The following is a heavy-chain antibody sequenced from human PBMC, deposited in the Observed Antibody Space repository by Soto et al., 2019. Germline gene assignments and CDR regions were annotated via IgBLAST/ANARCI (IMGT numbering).Heavy chain of an antibody. CDR2: IYWADDK. CDR3: SYVHCSGGSCFRFHYRGMDV. J-gene: IGHJ6*02. D-gene: IGHD2-15*01. Sequence: QITLKESGPTLVKPTQTLTLTCTFSGFSLSTSGVGVAWIRQPPGKALERLALIYWADDKRYRPSLESGLTLTKDPSKNQVMLAVANMEPVYTATYYCSYVHCSGGSCFRFHYRGMDVWCQGAPVTVS. CDR1: GFSLSTSGVG. V-gene: IGHV2-5*02.